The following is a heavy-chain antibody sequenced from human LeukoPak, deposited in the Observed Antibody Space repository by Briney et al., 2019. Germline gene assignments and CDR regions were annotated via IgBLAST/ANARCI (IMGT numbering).Heavy chain of an antibody. CDR2: IYSGGST. J-gene: IGHJ4*02. V-gene: IGHV3-53*01. CDR1: GFTVSSNY. Sequence: GGSLRLSCAASGFTVSSNYMSWVRQAPGKGLEWVSVIYSGGSTYYADSVKGRFTISRDNSKNTLYLQMNSLGAEDTAVYYCARDRVSGGRPDYWGQGTLVTVSS. D-gene: IGHD2-15*01. CDR3: ARDRVSGGRPDY.